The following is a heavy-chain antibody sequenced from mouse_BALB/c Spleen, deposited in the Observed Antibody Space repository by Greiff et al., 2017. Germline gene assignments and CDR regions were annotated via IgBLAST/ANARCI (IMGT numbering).Heavy chain of an antibody. CDR1: GYTFTDYA. CDR3: ARPGDYGYDDWFAY. Sequence: QVQLKQSGAELVRPGVSVKISCKGSGYTFTDYAMHWVKQSHAKSLEWIGVISTYYGDASYNQKFKGKATMTVDKSSSTAYMELARLTSEDSAIYYCARPGDYGYDDWFAYWGQGTLVTVSA. V-gene: IGHV1S137*01. J-gene: IGHJ3*01. D-gene: IGHD2-2*01. CDR2: ISTYYGDA.